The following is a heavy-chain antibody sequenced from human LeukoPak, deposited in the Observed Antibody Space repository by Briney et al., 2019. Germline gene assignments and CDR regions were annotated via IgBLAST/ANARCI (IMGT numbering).Heavy chain of an antibody. J-gene: IGHJ4*02. Sequence: PSQTLSLTCAVSGGSISSGGYSWSWIRQPPGKGLEWIGYINHSGSTNYNPSLKSRVTISVDTSKNQFSLKLSSVTAADTAVYYCARGRRVAAAGTGGYSVDYWGQGTLVTVSS. D-gene: IGHD6-13*01. CDR1: GGSISSGGYS. CDR3: ARGRRVAAAGTGGYSVDY. V-gene: IGHV4-30-2*01. CDR2: INHSGST.